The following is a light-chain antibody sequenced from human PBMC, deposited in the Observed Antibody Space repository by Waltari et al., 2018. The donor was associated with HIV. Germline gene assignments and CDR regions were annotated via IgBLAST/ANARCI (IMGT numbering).Light chain of an antibody. V-gene: IGLV1-40*03. CDR1: STIGAGYD. CDR2: DAN. J-gene: IGLJ2*01. Sequence: QSVLTQPPSVSGAPGQRVTISCSGSSTIGAGYDVQWYQQLPGTAPTMRIVDANNRPPGVPDRFSGCKSGAAASPVIDGLQDEDEGDYYCQSYDNTVSDSVVFGGGTRVTVL. CDR3: QSYDNTVSDSVV.